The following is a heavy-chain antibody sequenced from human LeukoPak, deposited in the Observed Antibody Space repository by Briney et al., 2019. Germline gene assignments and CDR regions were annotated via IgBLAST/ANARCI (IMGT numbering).Heavy chain of an antibody. V-gene: IGHV1-8*01. D-gene: IGHD4-17*01. CDR3: AREKNDYGDYGFDY. J-gene: IGHJ4*02. CDR2: MNPNSGNT. CDR1: GYTFTSYD. Sequence: GASVKVSCKASGYTFTSYDINWVQQATGQGLEWMVWMNPNSGNTGYAQKFQGRVTMTRNTSISTAYMELSSLRSEDTAVYYCAREKNDYGDYGFDYWGQGTLVTVSS.